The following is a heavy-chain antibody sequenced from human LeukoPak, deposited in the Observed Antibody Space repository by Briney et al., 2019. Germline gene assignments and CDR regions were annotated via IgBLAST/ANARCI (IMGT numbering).Heavy chain of an antibody. CDR1: GYTFTSYA. D-gene: IGHD4-23*01. Sequence: GASVKVSCKASGYTFTSYAMHWVRQAPGQRLEWMGWINAGSGSTEYSQKFQGRVTITRDTSASTAYMELSSLRSEDTAVYYCARTTVVKGGAFDIWGQGTMVTVSS. V-gene: IGHV1-3*01. J-gene: IGHJ3*02. CDR2: INAGSGST. CDR3: ARTTVVKGGAFDI.